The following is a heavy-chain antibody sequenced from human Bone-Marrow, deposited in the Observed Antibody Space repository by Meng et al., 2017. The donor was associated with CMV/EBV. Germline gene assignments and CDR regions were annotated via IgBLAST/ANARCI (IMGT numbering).Heavy chain of an antibody. Sequence: GESLKISCAASGFTFSSYWMHWVRQAPGKGLVWVSRINSDGSSTSYADSVKGRFTISRDNAKNTLYLQMNSLRAEDTAVYYCAREYYDFWSGPLDYYYYGMDVWGQGTTATVSS. CDR2: INSDGSST. D-gene: IGHD3-3*01. CDR1: GFTFSSYW. J-gene: IGHJ6*02. CDR3: AREYYDFWSGPLDYYYYGMDV. V-gene: IGHV3-74*01.